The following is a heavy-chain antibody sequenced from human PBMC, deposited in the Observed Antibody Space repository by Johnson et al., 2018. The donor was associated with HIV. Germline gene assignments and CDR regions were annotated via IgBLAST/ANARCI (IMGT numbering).Heavy chain of an antibody. CDR3: TKDHDYGDAFDL. V-gene: IGHV3-30*18. CDR2: ITYDGTKK. D-gene: IGHD4-17*01. CDR1: GFTFSSYD. Sequence: QVQLVESGGGVVQPGRSLRVSCGASGFTFSSYDMHWVRQAPGKGLEWVAVITYDGTKKYFADSVKGRFNISRDNSKNTLFLQMSSLRTEDTAVYYCTKDHDYGDAFDLWGQGSMVTVSS. J-gene: IGHJ3*01.